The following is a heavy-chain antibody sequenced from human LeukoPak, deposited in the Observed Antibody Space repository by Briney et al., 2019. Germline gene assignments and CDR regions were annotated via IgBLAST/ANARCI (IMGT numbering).Heavy chain of an antibody. D-gene: IGHD6-19*01. CDR2: IRYDGSNK. V-gene: IGHV3-30*02. Sequence: SGGSLRLSCAGSGFTFSSYGMHWVRQAPGKGLEWVAFIRYDGSNKYYADSVKGRFTISRDNSKNTLYLQMNSLRAVDTAVYYCAIPSGLDGTYDYWGQGTLVTVSS. CDR1: GFTFSSYG. J-gene: IGHJ4*02. CDR3: AIPSGLDGTYDY.